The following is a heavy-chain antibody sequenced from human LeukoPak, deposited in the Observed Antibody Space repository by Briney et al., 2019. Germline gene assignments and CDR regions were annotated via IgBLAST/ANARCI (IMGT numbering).Heavy chain of an antibody. Sequence: PGGSLRLSCAASGFTFSSYEMNWVRQAPGKGLEWVSYISSSGSTIYYADSVKGRFTISRDNAKNSLYLQMNSLRAEDTAVYYCARAMVRGSRMDVWGQGTTVTVSS. V-gene: IGHV3-48*03. D-gene: IGHD3-10*01. CDR2: ISSSGSTI. CDR1: GFTFSSYE. J-gene: IGHJ6*02. CDR3: ARAMVRGSRMDV.